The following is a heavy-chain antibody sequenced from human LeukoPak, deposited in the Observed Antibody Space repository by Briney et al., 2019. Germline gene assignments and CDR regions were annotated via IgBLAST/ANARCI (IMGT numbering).Heavy chain of an antibody. V-gene: IGHV3-23*01. CDR3: AKDWFNGVVDD. CDR1: GFTFSSNA. Sequence: PGGSLRLSCAASGFTFSSNAMSWVRQAPGEGLEWVSVIGGSGDHIYYADSVKGRFTISRDNSKNTLYLQMNSLRAEDTAVYYCAKDWFNGVVDDWGQGTLVTVSS. CDR2: IGGSGDHI. J-gene: IGHJ4*02. D-gene: IGHD3-10*01.